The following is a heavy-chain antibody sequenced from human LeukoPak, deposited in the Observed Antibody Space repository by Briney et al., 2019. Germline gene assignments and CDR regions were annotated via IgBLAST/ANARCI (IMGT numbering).Heavy chain of an antibody. J-gene: IGHJ6*02. CDR2: INHSGST. D-gene: IGHD2-2*01. CDR3: ARGPSRLGDCSSTSCYVKGSYYYYYGMDV. V-gene: IGHV4-34*01. Sequence: SETLSLTCAVYGGSFSGYYWSWIRQPPGKGLEWIGEINHSGSTNYNPSLKSRVTISVDTSKNQFSLKLSSVTAADTAVYYCARGPSRLGDCSSTSCYVKGSYYYYYGMDVWGQGTTVTVSS. CDR1: GGSFSGYY.